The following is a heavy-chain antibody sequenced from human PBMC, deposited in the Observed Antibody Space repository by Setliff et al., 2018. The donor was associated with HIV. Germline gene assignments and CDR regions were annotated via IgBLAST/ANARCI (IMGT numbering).Heavy chain of an antibody. Sequence: PSETLSLTCTVSGGSINTYWSWIRQPPGKGLEWIGYIKYSGNTNYNPSLKSRATISVDTSKNQFSLKVTSVTAADTAVYYCTRHAGGENQLPHTYYYYMDVWGKGATVTVSS. CDR2: IKYSGNT. CDR1: GGSINTY. D-gene: IGHD2-2*01. V-gene: IGHV4-59*08. J-gene: IGHJ6*03. CDR3: TRHAGGENQLPHTYYYYMDV.